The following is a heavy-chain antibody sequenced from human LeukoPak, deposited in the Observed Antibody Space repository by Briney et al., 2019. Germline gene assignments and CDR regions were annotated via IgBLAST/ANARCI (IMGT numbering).Heavy chain of an antibody. D-gene: IGHD2-15*01. Sequence: GGSLRLSCAASGFAFSTYEMNWVRQAPGKGLEWVSYISSSGSTIYYADSVKGRFTISRDNAKNSLYLQMNSLRAEDTAVYYCARVGAYAAVSCWGQGTLVTVSS. CDR2: ISSSGSTI. J-gene: IGHJ4*02. V-gene: IGHV3-48*03. CDR3: ARVGAYAAVSC. CDR1: GFAFSTYE.